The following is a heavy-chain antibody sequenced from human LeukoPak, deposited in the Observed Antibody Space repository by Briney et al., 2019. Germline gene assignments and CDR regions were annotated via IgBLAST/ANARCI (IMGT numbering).Heavy chain of an antibody. CDR1: GYTFTTYY. J-gene: IGHJ4*02. Sequence: GASVKVSCKASGYTFTTYYMHWVRQAPGQGLEWMGIINPSGGSTSYAQKFQGRVTMTRDMSTSTVYMELSSLRSEDTAVYYCAREGGSGSYSDYWGQGTLVTVSS. V-gene: IGHV1-46*01. D-gene: IGHD3-10*01. CDR2: INPSGGST. CDR3: AREGGSGSYSDY.